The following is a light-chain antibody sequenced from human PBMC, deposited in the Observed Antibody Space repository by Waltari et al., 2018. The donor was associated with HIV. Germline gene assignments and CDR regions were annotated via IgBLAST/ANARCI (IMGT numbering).Light chain of an antibody. CDR1: SSNLANNY. CDR2: DND. CDR3: GTWDSSLSLYV. J-gene: IGLJ1*01. V-gene: IGLV1-51*01. Sequence: AQRVAISCSGGSSNLANNYVSWYQQVPGRAPRLLIYDNDKRPSGISDRFSASKAGMSATLVITGLQIVDEADYYCGTWDSSLSLYVFGTGTTVLVL.